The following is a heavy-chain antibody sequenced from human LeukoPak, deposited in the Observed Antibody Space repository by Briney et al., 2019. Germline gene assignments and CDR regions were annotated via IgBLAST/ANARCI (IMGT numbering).Heavy chain of an antibody. V-gene: IGHV1-2*02. J-gene: IGHJ5*02. D-gene: IGHD1-26*01. CDR1: GYTFTDYY. CDR3: ARFHTSSTYNWFDP. CDR2: INPNSGGT. Sequence: GESLKISCKGSGYTFTDYYMHWVRQAPGQGLEWMGWINPNSGGTNYAQKFQGRVTMTRDTSISTAYMELSRLTSDDTAVYYCARFHTSSTYNWFDPWGQGTLVTVSS.